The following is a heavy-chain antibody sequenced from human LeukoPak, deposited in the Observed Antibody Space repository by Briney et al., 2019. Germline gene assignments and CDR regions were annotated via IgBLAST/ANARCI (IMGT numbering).Heavy chain of an antibody. CDR2: IIPIFGTA. CDR3: ARVAPWDYGSGSPPTHYYYYYMDV. J-gene: IGHJ6*03. Sequence: ASVKVSCKASGYSFIDYAINWVRQAPGQGLEWMGGIIPIFGTANYAQKFQGRVTITADESTSTAYMELSSLRSEDTAVYYCARVAPWDYGSGSPPTHYYYYYMDVWGKGTTVTVSS. D-gene: IGHD3-10*01. CDR1: GYSFIDYA. V-gene: IGHV1-69*13.